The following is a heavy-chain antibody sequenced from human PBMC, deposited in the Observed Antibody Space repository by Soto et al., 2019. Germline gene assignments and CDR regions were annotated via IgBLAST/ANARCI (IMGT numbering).Heavy chain of an antibody. CDR2: FNLANQNT. V-gene: IGHV1-18*01. J-gene: IGHJ4*02. CDR1: GYTFSNYG. CDR3: ARVKFGDPFDF. D-gene: IGHD2-21*02. Sequence: QVQLVQSGTEVKRPGASVKVSCKASGYTFSNYGVSWMRQAPGQGLEWVGWFNLANQNTNYEQNFQDRVSITADTSTSTAYMELRGLRSDDTAVYYCARVKFGDPFDFWGQGTLVTVSS.